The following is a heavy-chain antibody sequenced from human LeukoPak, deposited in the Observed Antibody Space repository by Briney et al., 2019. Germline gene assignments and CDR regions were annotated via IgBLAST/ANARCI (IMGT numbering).Heavy chain of an antibody. D-gene: IGHD3-9*01. CDR1: GFTFSSYA. V-gene: IGHV3-23*01. Sequence: PGGSLRLSCGASGFTFSSYAMSWVRQAPGRGLEWVSAICKSGGSTFYADSVRGRFTISRDNSKNTLYLQMNSLRAEDTAVYYCAKDGGEYYDILTGYYPRLYYMDVWGKGTTVTISS. J-gene: IGHJ6*03. CDR2: ICKSGGST. CDR3: AKDGGEYYDILTGYYPRLYYMDV.